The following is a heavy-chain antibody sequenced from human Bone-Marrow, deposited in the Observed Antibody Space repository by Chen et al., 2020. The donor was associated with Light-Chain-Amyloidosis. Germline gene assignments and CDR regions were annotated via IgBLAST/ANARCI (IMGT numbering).Heavy chain of an antibody. CDR1: GFAFRSYA. CDR3: TREGSTSWFNRYCGL. V-gene: IGHV3-23*04. J-gene: IGHJ4*02. D-gene: IGHD6-13*01. Sequence: EGHLVESGGALVQPGGSLTLSCAGSGFAFRSYAMNWVRQAPGKGLEWVSGLTGSGDYTYKADSVKGRFTISRDNSKDTMYLQMFSLRTEDTAIYYCTREGSTSWFNRYCGLWGQGTRVIVSS. CDR2: LTGSGDYT.